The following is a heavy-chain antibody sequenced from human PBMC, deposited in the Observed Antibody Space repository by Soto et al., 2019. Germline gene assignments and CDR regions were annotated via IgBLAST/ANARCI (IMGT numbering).Heavy chain of an antibody. J-gene: IGHJ4*02. D-gene: IGHD2-2*01. CDR3: ARDRDIVVVPAAYTFDY. CDR1: GFTFSSYA. Sequence: PGGSLRLSCAASGFTFSSYAMHWVRQAPGKGLEWVAVISYDGSNKYYADSVKGRFTISRDNSKNTLYLQMNSLRAEDTAVYYCARDRDIVVVPAAYTFDYWGQGTLVTVSS. V-gene: IGHV3-30-3*01. CDR2: ISYDGSNK.